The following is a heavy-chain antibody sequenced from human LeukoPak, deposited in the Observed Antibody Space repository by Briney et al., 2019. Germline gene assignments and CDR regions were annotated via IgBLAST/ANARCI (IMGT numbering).Heavy chain of an antibody. D-gene: IGHD5-18*01. CDR1: GYTFTGYY. J-gene: IGHJ4*02. Sequence: ASVKVSCEASGYTFTGYYMHWVRQAPGQGLEWMRRINPNSGGTNYAQKFQGRVTMTRDTSISTAYMELSRLRSDDTAVYYCARVGDTAMPPDCWGQGTLVTVSS. CDR2: INPNSGGT. CDR3: ARVGDTAMPPDC. V-gene: IGHV1-2*06.